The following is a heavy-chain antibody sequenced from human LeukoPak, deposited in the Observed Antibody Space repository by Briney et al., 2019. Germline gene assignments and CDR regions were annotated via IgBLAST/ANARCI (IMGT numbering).Heavy chain of an antibody. Sequence: PSETLSLTCVVYGGSFSGYYWSWIRQPPGKGLEWIGEIDHSGTTNYNPSLKSRLTISVDTSKNQFSLKLRSVTAADTAVYYCARGRHDITMIVVVMTSVSYYLDVWGKGTTVTVS. CDR3: ARGRHDITMIVVVMTSVSYYLDV. CDR2: IDHSGTT. J-gene: IGHJ6*03. D-gene: IGHD3-22*01. CDR1: GGSFSGYY. V-gene: IGHV4-34*01.